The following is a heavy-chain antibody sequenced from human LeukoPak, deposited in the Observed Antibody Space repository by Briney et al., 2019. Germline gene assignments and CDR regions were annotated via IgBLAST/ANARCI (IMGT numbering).Heavy chain of an antibody. V-gene: IGHV5-51*01. CDR2: IYPSDSDT. CDR1: GHSFTSYW. CDR3: ARHGLAGGVHAVDY. J-gene: IGHJ4*02. Sequence: GESLKISCKGSGHSFTSYWIGWVRQMPGKGLERMAIIYPSDSDTRYSPSSRGQVTISADTSISTAYLPWSSLKASDTAMYYCARHGLAGGVHAVDYWGQGTLVTVSS. D-gene: IGHD2-2*01.